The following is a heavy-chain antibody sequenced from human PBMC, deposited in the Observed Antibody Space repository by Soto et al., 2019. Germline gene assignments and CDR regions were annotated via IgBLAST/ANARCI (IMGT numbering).Heavy chain of an antibody. CDR3: AREGGEYQLPYYYYYGMDV. CDR2: IYYSGST. D-gene: IGHD2-2*01. CDR1: GCSISRYY. V-gene: IGHV4-59*12. J-gene: IGHJ6*02. Sequence: SETLSLTGTVSGCSISRYYWSWIRHPPGQGLEWIGYIYYSGSTNYNPSLKSRVTISVDTSKNQFSLKLSSVTAADTAVYYCAREGGEYQLPYYYYYGMDVWGQGTTVTVS.